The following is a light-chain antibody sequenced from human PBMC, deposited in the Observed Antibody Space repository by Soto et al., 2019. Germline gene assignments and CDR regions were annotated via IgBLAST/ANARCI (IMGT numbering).Light chain of an antibody. CDR3: QHYNSYSEA. CDR1: RSITTW. V-gene: IGKV1-5*01. CDR2: DVS. Sequence: DIQMTQSPSTVSAYVGDSVTITCRASRSITTWLAWYQQRPGKAPKLLIYDVSSLQSGVPSRFSGSGSGTEFTLTISSLQPDDFATYYCQHYNSYSEAFGQGTKVDIK. J-gene: IGKJ1*01.